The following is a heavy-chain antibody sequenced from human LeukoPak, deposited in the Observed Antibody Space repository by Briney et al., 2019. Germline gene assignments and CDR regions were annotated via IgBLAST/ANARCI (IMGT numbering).Heavy chain of an antibody. CDR3: ARFLYASGRIFDF. CDR1: GYSFRSYW. D-gene: IGHD3-10*01. Sequence: GESLKISCKVSGYSFRSYWIGWVRQMPGKGLEWRGIIYPGDSNTRHSPSFQGQGSISADKSISTAYLQWSSLKASDAAMYYCARFLYASGRIFDFWGQGTLVTVSS. CDR2: IYPGDSNT. J-gene: IGHJ4*02. V-gene: IGHV5-51*01.